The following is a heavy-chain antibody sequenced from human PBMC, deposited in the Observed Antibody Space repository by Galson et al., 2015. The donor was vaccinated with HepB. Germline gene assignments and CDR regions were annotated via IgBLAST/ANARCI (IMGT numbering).Heavy chain of an antibody. V-gene: IGHV3-30*04. CDR2: ISYDGSNK. CDR3: ARDLLSGFGELEVDY. Sequence: SLRLSCAASGFTFSSYAMHWVRQAPGKGLEWVAVISYDGSNKYYADSVKGRFTISRDNSKNTLYLQMNSLRAEDTAVYYCARDLLSGFGELEVDYWGQGTLVTVSS. J-gene: IGHJ4*02. CDR1: GFTFSSYA. D-gene: IGHD3-10*01.